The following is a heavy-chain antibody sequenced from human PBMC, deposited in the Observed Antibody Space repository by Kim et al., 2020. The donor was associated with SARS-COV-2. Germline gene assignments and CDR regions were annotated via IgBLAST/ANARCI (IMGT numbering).Heavy chain of an antibody. CDR3: ARGSGITMVRGVIPGVPFDY. V-gene: IGHV1-46*01. J-gene: IGHJ4*02. D-gene: IGHD3-10*01. Sequence: ASVKVSCKASGYTFTSYYMHWVRQAPGQGLEWMGIINPSGGSTSYAQKFQGRVTMTRDTSTSTVYMELSSLRSEYTAVYYCARGSGITMVRGVIPGVPFDYWGQGTLVTVSS. CDR1: GYTFTSYY. CDR2: INPSGGST.